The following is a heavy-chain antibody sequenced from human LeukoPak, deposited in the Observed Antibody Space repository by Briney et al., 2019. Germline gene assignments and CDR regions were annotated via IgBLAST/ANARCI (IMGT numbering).Heavy chain of an antibody. V-gene: IGHV1-46*01. CDR1: AYTFTSYY. D-gene: IGHD4-23*01. CDR2: INPSGGST. J-gene: IGHJ6*02. CDR3: ARIRSGGPYYYGMDV. Sequence: ASVKVSCKASAYTFTSYYMHWVRQAPGQGLEWMGIINPSGGSTSYAQKFQGRVTMTRDTSTSTVYMELSSLRSEDTAVYYCARIRSGGPYYYGMDVWGQGTTVTVSS.